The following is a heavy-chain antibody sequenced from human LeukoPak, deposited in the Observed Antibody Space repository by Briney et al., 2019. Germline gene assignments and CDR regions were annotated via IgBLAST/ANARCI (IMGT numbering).Heavy chain of an antibody. V-gene: IGHV3-30-3*01. CDR2: ISYDGSNK. CDR1: GFTFSSYA. J-gene: IGHJ4*02. Sequence: GRSLRLSCAASGFTFSSYAMHWVRQAPGKGLEWVAVISYDGSNKYYADSVKGRFTISRDNSKNTLYLQMNSLRAEDTAVYYCARDRQWLEGFDYWGQGTLVTVSS. D-gene: IGHD6-19*01. CDR3: ARDRQWLEGFDY.